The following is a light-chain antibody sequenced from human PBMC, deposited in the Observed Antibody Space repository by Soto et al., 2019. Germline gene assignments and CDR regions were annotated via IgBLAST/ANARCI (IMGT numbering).Light chain of an antibody. Sequence: QSALTQPASVSGSPGQSITISCTGTSSDVGGYNHVSWYQQHPGEAPKLMIYDVSSRPSGVSNRFSGSKAADTATLTISGLAAEDGADYYCRSFAITDAPKVFGGGTQLAVL. CDR3: RSFAITDAPKV. CDR1: SSDVGGYNH. V-gene: IGLV2-14*03. J-gene: IGLJ2*01. CDR2: DVS.